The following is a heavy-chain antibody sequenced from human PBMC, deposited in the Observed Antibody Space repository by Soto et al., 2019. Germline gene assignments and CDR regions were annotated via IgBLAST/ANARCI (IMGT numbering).Heavy chain of an antibody. CDR2: ISYTGDT. CDR1: GDSVSTDRYF. D-gene: IGHD1-26*01. Sequence: SETLSLTCSVSGDSVSTDRYFWTWIRQPPGKGLEWIAYISYTGDTNYNPSLKSRVTTSIDTSRNQFSLTLTSVTAADTAVYFCARIVVGATVDLWGQGSLVTVSS. CDR3: ARIVVGATVDL. J-gene: IGHJ5*02. V-gene: IGHV4-61*01.